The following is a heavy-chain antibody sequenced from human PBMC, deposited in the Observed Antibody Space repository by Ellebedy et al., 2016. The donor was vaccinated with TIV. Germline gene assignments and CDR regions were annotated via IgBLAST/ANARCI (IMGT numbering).Heavy chain of an antibody. V-gene: IGHV3-48*02. CDR3: ARDGNQLDY. CDR2: ISSSSSTI. J-gene: IGHJ4*02. D-gene: IGHD1-1*01. CDR1: GFTFSSYS. Sequence: PGGSLRLSCAASGFTFSSYSMNWVRQAPGKGLAWVSYISSSSSTIYYADSVKGRFTISRDNAKNLPYLQMNRLRDEDTAVYYCARDGNQLDYWGQGTLVIVSS.